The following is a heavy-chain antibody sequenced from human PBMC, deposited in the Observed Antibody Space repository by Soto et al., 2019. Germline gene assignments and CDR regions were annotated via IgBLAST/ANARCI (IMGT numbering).Heavy chain of an antibody. CDR2: ISGSDDST. D-gene: IGHD6-19*01. V-gene: IGHV3-23*01. CDR1: GFTFSSYA. J-gene: IGHJ1*01. Sequence: GGSLRLSCAASGFTFSSYAMSWVRQAPGKGLEWVSGISGSDDSTYYADSVKGRFTISRDNSKNTLYLQMNSLRAEDTAVYYCAKGVPGIAVAGTGYFQLWGQGNLVTVSS. CDR3: AKGVPGIAVAGTGYFQL.